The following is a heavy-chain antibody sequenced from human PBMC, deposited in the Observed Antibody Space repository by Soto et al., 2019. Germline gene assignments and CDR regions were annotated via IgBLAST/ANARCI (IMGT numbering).Heavy chain of an antibody. CDR2: ISSNGDST. V-gene: IGHV3-64*04. CDR3: ERKNVMVVGDLGFL. J-gene: IGHJ4*02. Sequence: PGGSLRLSCSASGFTFSMFSMHWVRQAPGKGLEYVSGISSNGDSTYYADSVKGRFTISRDNSKNTLYLQMNSLRAEDTAMYFCERKNVMVVGDLGFLWGQGTLVTVSS. CDR1: GFTFSMFS. D-gene: IGHD4-17*01.